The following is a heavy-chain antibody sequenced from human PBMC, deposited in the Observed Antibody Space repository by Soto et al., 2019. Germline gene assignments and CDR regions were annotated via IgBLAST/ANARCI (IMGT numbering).Heavy chain of an antibody. J-gene: IGHJ4*02. V-gene: IGHV3-33*01. CDR3: ETTSPY. CDR1: GFTFSSYG. Sequence: GGSLRLSCAASGFTFSSYGMHWVRQAPGKGLEWVAVIWFDGSNKFYADSVKGRFTISRDNSKNTVSLQMNSLRDEDSAAYYCETTSPYRGQGILVNVAS. CDR2: IWFDGSNK.